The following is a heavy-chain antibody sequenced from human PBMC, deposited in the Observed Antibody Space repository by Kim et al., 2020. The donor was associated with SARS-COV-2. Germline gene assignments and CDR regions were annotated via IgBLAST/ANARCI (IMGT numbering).Heavy chain of an antibody. CDR2: ISSSSSYT. CDR1: GFTFSDYY. Sequence: GGSLRLSCAASGFTFSDYYMSWIRQAPGKGLEWVSYISSSSSYTNYADSVKGRFTISRDNAKNSLYLQMNSLRAEDTAVYYCARDGREAGIDYWGQGTLVTVSS. V-gene: IGHV3-11*06. CDR3: ARDGREAGIDY. D-gene: IGHD6-19*01. J-gene: IGHJ4*02.